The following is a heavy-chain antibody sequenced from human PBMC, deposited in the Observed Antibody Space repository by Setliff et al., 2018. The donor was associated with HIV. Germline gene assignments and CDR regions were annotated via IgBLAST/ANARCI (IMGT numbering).Heavy chain of an antibody. D-gene: IGHD3-22*01. V-gene: IGHV1-46*01. CDR2: INPSGGSA. Sequence: ASVKVSCKASGYTFTSYYLHWVRHAPGQGLEWMGMINPSGGSASYAQKFQGRVTMSRDTSTSTVYMELSSLRSEATAVYYCARDYFDSSAYHYGFGAFDIWGQGTMVTVS. CDR3: ARDYFDSSAYHYGFGAFDI. CDR1: GYTFTSYY. J-gene: IGHJ3*02.